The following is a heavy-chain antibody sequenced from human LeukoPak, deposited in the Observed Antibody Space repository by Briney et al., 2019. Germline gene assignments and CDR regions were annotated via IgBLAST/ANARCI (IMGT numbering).Heavy chain of an antibody. Sequence: GGSLRLSCAASGFTFSNHAMSWVRQAPGKGLQWVSAISGGGVAIYYADSVKGRFTISRDNSKNTLYLQMNSLRAEDTAVYYCAKGNWRYFDYWGQGTLVTVSS. V-gene: IGHV3-23*01. CDR1: GFTFSNHA. J-gene: IGHJ4*02. D-gene: IGHD1-1*01. CDR3: AKGNWRYFDY. CDR2: ISGGGVAI.